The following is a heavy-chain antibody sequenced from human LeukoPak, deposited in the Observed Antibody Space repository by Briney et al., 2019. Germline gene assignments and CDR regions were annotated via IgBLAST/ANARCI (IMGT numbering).Heavy chain of an antibody. CDR2: IWYDGSNK. V-gene: IGHV3-33*01. CDR1: GFTFSSYG. D-gene: IGHD3-10*01. Sequence: GGSLRLSCAASGFTFSSYGMHWVRQAPGKGLEWVAVIWYDGSNKYYADSVKGRFTISRDNSKNTLYLQMNSLRAEDTAVYYCAADEETMVRGVSALDYWGQGTLVTVSS. J-gene: IGHJ4*02. CDR3: AADEETMVRGVSALDY.